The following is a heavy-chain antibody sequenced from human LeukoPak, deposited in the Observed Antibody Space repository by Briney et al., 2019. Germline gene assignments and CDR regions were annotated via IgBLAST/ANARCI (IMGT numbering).Heavy chain of an antibody. V-gene: IGHV3-53*01. CDR2: IYSGGST. CDR3: ARDRGVYSRTLED. CDR1: GFTVSRNY. J-gene: IGHJ4*02. Sequence: GGSLRLSCAASGFTVSRNYMSWVRQAPGKGLEWVSVIYSGGSTYYAVSLKGRFTISRDNAKNSLYLQMNSLRAEDTAVYYCARDRGVYSRTLEDWGQGTLVTVSS. D-gene: IGHD6-13*01.